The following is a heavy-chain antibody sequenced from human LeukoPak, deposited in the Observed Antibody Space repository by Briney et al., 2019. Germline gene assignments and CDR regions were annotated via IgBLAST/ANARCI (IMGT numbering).Heavy chain of an antibody. D-gene: IGHD3-22*01. CDR3: ARRPYDSSGYCFDY. J-gene: IGHJ4*02. Sequence: GGSLKISCKGSGYSFTSYWIGWVRQMPGKGLEWMGIIYPGDSETRYSPSFQGQATMSADKSIRTVYLQWSSLKASDTAMYYCARRPYDSSGYCFDYWGQGTLVTVSS. CDR1: GYSFTSYW. CDR2: IYPGDSET. V-gene: IGHV5-51*01.